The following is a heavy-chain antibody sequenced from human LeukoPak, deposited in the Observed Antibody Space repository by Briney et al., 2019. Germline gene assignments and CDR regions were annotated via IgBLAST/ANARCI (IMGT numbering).Heavy chain of an antibody. CDR1: GFTLSNSG. Sequence: PGRSLRLSCAASGFTLSNSGMNWVRQAPGKGLEWVSSISNSGGATHYADSVKGRFTISRDNSKNTLYLQMNTLRVEDTAVYYCAKDIVSWGQGTMVTVSS. V-gene: IGHV3-23*01. J-gene: IGHJ3*01. CDR2: ISNSGGAT. D-gene: IGHD2-15*01. CDR3: AKDIVS.